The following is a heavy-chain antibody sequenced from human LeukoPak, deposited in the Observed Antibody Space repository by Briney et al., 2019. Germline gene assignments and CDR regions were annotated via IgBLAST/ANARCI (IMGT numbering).Heavy chain of an antibody. CDR2: IWYDGSNK. V-gene: IGHV3-33*01. CDR3: ARDRLARPGAAVAGNTLFDY. D-gene: IGHD6-19*01. J-gene: IGHJ4*02. Sequence: LGGSLRLSCAASGFTFSSYGMHWVRQAPGKGLEWVAVIWYDGSNKYYIDSVKGRFTISRDNSKNTLYLQMNSLRAEDTAVYYCARDRLARPGAAVAGNTLFDYWGQGTLVPVSS. CDR1: GFTFSSYG.